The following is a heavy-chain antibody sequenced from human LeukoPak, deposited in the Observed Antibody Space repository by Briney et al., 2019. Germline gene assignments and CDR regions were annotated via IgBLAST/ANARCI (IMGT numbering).Heavy chain of an antibody. D-gene: IGHD1-1*01. V-gene: IGHV3-30-3*01. CDR1: GFTFSSYA. CDR2: ISYDGSNK. J-gene: IGHJ3*02. CDR3: ARTNWDAFDI. Sequence: PGGSLRLSCAASGFTFSSYAMLWVRQAPGKGLEWVAVISYDGSNKYYADSVKGRFTISRDNSKNTLYLQMNSLRAEDTAVYYCARTNWDAFDIWGQGTMVTVSS.